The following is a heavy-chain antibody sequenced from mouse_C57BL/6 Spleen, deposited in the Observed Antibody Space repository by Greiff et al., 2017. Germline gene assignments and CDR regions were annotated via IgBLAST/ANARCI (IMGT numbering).Heavy chain of an antibody. CDR1: GYTFTSYW. Sequence: QVQLQQPGTELVQPGASVKLSCKASGYTFTSYWMHWVKQRPGQGLEWIGNINPSNGGTTYNEKFKSKATLTVDKAASTAYMQHSSLTSEDTAVYYGARGGDYGYAMDYWGQGTSVTVAS. CDR3: ARGGDYGYAMDY. V-gene: IGHV1-53*01. CDR2: INPSNGGT. J-gene: IGHJ4*01. D-gene: IGHD2-4*01.